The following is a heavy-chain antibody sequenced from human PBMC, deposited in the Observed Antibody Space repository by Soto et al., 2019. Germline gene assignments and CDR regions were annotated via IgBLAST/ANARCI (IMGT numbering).Heavy chain of an antibody. CDR3: ARGPPDGSYYFDY. J-gene: IGHJ4*02. D-gene: IGHD5-12*01. V-gene: IGHV3-13*05. Sequence: PGGSLRLSCAASGFTFSTYDMHWVRQATGKGLEWVSTIGTVSDPYYPGSVKGRFTISRENAKNSLNLQINSLRAGDTAVYYCARGPPDGSYYFDYWGQGTPVTVSS. CDR1: GFTFSTYD. CDR2: IGTVSDP.